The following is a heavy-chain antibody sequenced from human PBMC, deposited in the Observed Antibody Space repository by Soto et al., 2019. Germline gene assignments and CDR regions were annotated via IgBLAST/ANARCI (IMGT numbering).Heavy chain of an antibody. Sequence: QVQLQESGPGLVKPSETLSLTCTVSGGSMTGYFWSWIRQPAGKALEWIGHVYNSGNTDYNPSLASRITMAVDTPKRQFSLKVKAVTAGDAAVYYCARTHWVSGTEYWGQGILVTVSS. V-gene: IGHV4-4*07. CDR1: GGSMTGYF. J-gene: IGHJ4*02. D-gene: IGHD6-19*01. CDR3: ARTHWVSGTEY. CDR2: VYNSGNT.